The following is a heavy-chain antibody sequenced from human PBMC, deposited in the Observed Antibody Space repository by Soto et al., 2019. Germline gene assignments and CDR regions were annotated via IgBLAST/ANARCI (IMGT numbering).Heavy chain of an antibody. V-gene: IGHV3-30-3*01. CDR1: GFTFSSYA. CDR2: ISYDGSNK. CDR3: ARDGYSSGWFIIYYYSSCMDF. D-gene: IGHD6-19*01. Sequence: GGSLRLSCAASGFTFSSYAMHLVRQAPGKGLECVEVISYDGSNKYYADSVKGRFTISRDNSKNTLYLQMNSLRAEDTAVYYCARDGYSSGWFIIYYYSSCMDFWGQGISVTV. J-gene: IGHJ6*02.